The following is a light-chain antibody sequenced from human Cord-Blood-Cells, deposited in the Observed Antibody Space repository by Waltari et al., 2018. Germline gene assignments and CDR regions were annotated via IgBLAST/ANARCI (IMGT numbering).Light chain of an antibody. CDR2: GNI. CDR3: QSYDSSLSGSV. Sequence: QSVLTQPPSVSGAPGQRVTISCTGSSPNIGAGYDVHWYQQLPGTAPQLLIYGNINRPSGVPDRFSGSKSGTSASLAITGLQAEDGADYYCQSYDSSLSGSVFGGGTKLTVL. CDR1: SPNIGAGYD. J-gene: IGLJ2*01. V-gene: IGLV1-40*01.